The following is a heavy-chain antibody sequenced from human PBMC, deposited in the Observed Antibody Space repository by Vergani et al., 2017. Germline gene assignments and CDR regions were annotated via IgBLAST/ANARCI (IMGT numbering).Heavy chain of an antibody. CDR3: ARVNTETNGHLYYYYYMDV. V-gene: IGHV4-34*01. CDR1: GGSFTSYH. Sequence: QVQLQQWGGGLLKPSETLSLTCVVNGGSFTSYHWTWIRPSPGEGLEWVSDIDHTGRPDYNPSLKSRLTMSVDKSRNQFSLTLNSVTATDTAIYFCARVNTETNGHLYYYYYMDVWGQGSAVTVS. J-gene: IGHJ6*03. D-gene: IGHD4-11*01. CDR2: IDHTGRP.